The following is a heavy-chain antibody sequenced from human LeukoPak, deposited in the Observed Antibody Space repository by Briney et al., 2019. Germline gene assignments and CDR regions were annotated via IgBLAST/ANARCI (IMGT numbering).Heavy chain of an antibody. Sequence: GGSLRLSCAASGFTISSYEMNWVRQAPGKGLEWVSYISGGDTTIYYADSVRGRFTISRDNAKNSLYLRMNSLRAEDTALYYCTRGTGGSAWGQGTLVTVSS. J-gene: IGHJ5*02. D-gene: IGHD2-15*01. CDR2: ISGGDTTI. CDR3: TRGTGGSA. CDR1: GFTISSYE. V-gene: IGHV3-48*03.